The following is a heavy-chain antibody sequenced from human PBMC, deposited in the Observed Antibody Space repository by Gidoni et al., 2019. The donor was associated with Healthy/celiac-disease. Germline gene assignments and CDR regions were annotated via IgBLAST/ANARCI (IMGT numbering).Heavy chain of an antibody. V-gene: IGHV4-34*01. CDR1: GGSFSGYY. CDR3: ARGRTADI. Sequence: VQLQQWGAGLLKPSETLSLTCAVYGGSFSGYYWSWIRQPPGKGLEWIGEINHSGSTNYNPSLKSRVTISVDTSKNQFSLKLSSVTAADTAVYYCARGRTADIWGQGTMVTVSS. J-gene: IGHJ3*02. CDR2: INHSGST.